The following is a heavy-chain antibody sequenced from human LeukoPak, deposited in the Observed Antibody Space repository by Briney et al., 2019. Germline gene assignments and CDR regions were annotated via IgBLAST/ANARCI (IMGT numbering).Heavy chain of an antibody. J-gene: IGHJ4*02. CDR3: AKDGYSGYAGPYYFDY. CDR1: GFTFSSYA. D-gene: IGHD5-12*01. V-gene: IGHV3-23*01. CDR2: ISGSGGST. Sequence: PGGSLRLSCAASGFTFSSYAMNWVRQAPGKGLEWVSGISGSGGSTYYADSVKGRFTISRDNSKNTLYLQMNSLRAEDTAVYYCAKDGYSGYAGPYYFDYWGQGTLVTVSS.